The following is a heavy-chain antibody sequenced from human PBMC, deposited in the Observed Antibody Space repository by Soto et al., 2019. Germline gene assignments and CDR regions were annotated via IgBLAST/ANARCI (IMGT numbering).Heavy chain of an antibody. CDR2: IYYSGST. CDR1: GGSVSSGSYY. J-gene: IGHJ6*02. CDR3: ARETGPDGYYGMDV. Sequence: KPSETLSLTCTVSGGSVSSGSYYWSWIRQPPGKGLEWIGYIYYSGSTNYNPSLKSRVTISVDTSKNQSSLKLSSVTAADTAVYYCARETGPDGYYGMDVWGQGTTVTVSS. V-gene: IGHV4-61*01.